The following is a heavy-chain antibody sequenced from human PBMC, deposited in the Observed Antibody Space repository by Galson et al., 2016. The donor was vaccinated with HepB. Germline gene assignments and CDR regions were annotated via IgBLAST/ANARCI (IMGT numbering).Heavy chain of an antibody. J-gene: IGHJ4*02. V-gene: IGHV3-30*03. Sequence: SLRLSCAASGFTFSSYGMHWVRQAPGKGLEWVAVISYDGSNKYYADSVKGRFTISRDNANDTLYLQMNSLRAEDTAVYYCARARIPGSIAVGHWGQGTLVTVSP. D-gene: IGHD6-19*01. CDR2: ISYDGSNK. CDR1: GFTFSSYG. CDR3: ARARIPGSIAVGH.